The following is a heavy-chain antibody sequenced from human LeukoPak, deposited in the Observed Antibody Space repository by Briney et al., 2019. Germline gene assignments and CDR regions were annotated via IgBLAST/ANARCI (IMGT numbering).Heavy chain of an antibody. D-gene: IGHD6-13*01. J-gene: IGHJ4*02. V-gene: IGHV4-34*01. CDR3: ARVYRASSSHNYFDY. CDR1: GGSISSYY. Sequence: SETLSLTCTVSGGSISSYYWSWIRQPPGKGLEWIGEINHSGSTNYNPSLKSRVTISVDTSKNQFSLKLSSVTAADTAVYYCARVYRASSSHNYFDYWGQGTLVTVSS. CDR2: INHSGST.